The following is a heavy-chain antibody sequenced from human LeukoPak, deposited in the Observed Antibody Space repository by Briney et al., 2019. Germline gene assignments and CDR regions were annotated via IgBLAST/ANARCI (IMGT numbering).Heavy chain of an antibody. D-gene: IGHD4-23*01. V-gene: IGHV3-33*01. J-gene: IGHJ4*02. CDR2: IWYDGSNK. Sequence: PGRSLRLSCAASGFTFSSYGMHWVRQAPGKGLERVAVIWYDGSNKYYADSVKGRFTISRDNSKNTLYLQMNSLRAEDMAVYYCARDSVGPFDYWGQGTLVTVSS. CDR3: ARDSVGPFDY. CDR1: GFTFSSYG.